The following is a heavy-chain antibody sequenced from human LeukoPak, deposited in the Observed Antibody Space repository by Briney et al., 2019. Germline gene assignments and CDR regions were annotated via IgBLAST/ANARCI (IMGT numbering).Heavy chain of an antibody. CDR2: IIPIFGTA. V-gene: IGHV1-69*13. D-gene: IGHD2-2*02. CDR1: GGTFSSYA. CDR3: ASGGVVVPAAIGNWFDP. Sequence: ASVKVSCKASGGTFSSYAISWVRQAPGQGLEWMGGIIPIFGTANYAQKSQGRVTITADESTSTAYMELSSLRSEDTAVYYCASGGVVVPAAIGNWFDPWGQGTLVTVSS. J-gene: IGHJ5*02.